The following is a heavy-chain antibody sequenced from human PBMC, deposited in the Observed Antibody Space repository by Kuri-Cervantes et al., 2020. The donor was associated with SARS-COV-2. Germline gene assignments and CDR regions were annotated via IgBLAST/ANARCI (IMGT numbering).Heavy chain of an antibody. J-gene: IGHJ3*02. V-gene: IGHV5-51*01. CDR1: GYSFTSNW. CDR2: IYPGDSDT. Sequence: KVSCKGSGYSFTSNWIGWVRQMPGKGLEWMGIIYPGDSDTRYSPSFQGQVTISADKSISTAYLQWSSLKASDTAMYYCARRTRYCNSTSCDIGAFDIWGQGTMVTVSS. CDR3: ARRTRYCNSTSCDIGAFDI. D-gene: IGHD2-2*02.